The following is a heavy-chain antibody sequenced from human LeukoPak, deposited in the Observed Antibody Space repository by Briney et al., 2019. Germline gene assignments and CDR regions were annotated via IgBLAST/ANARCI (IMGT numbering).Heavy chain of an antibody. CDR2: ISSSSSYI. J-gene: IGHJ4*02. CDR1: GFTFSSYS. V-gene: IGHV3-21*01. D-gene: IGHD3-3*01. Sequence: GGSLRLSCAASGFTFSSYSMNWVRQAPGKGLEWVSSISSSSSYIYYADSVKGRFTISRDNAKNSLYLQMNSLRAEGTAVYYCERGGRVKIFVVADYWGQGTLVTVSS. CDR3: ERGGRVKIFVVADY.